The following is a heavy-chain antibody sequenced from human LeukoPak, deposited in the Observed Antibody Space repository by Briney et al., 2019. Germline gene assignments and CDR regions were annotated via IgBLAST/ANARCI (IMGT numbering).Heavy chain of an antibody. CDR2: IIPIFGTA. Sequence: GASVKVSCKASGYTFTSYGISWVRQAPGQGLEWMGGIIPIFGTANYAQKFQGRVTITTDESTSTAYMELSSLRSEDTAVYYCARVALPEVPAAMRGFWFDPWGQGTLVTVSS. J-gene: IGHJ5*02. V-gene: IGHV1-69*05. CDR3: ARVALPEVPAAMRGFWFDP. D-gene: IGHD2-2*01. CDR1: GYTFTSYG.